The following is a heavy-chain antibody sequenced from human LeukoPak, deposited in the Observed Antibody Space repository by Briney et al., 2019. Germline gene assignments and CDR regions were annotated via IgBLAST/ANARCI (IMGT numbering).Heavy chain of an antibody. J-gene: IGHJ4*02. CDR3: ARAAGYYGNPDY. CDR2: ISSSGYTI. D-gene: IGHD3-10*01. V-gene: IGHV3-48*03. Sequence: GGSLRLSCAASGFIFSSYDMTWVRQAPGKGLEWVSYISSSGYTIYYADSLKGRFTISRDNAKNSLYLQMNSLRAENTAVYYCARAAGYYGNPDYWGQGTLVTVSS. CDR1: GFIFSSYD.